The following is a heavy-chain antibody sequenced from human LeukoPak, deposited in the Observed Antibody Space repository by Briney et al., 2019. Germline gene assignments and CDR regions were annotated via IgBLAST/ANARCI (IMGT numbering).Heavy chain of an antibody. CDR1: GGSISSYY. CDR2: IYHSGST. Sequence: SETLSLTCTVSGGSISSYYWSWIRQPPGKGLEWIGSIYHSGSTYYNPSLKSRVTISVDTSKNQFSLKLSSVTAADTAVYYCARRPSYWYFDLWGRGTLVTVSS. CDR3: ARRPSYWYFDL. J-gene: IGHJ2*01. V-gene: IGHV4-59*08.